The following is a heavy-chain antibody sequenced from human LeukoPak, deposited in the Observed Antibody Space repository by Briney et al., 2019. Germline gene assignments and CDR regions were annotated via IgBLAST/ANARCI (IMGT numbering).Heavy chain of an antibody. Sequence: PSETLSLTCTVSGGSISGYYWSWIRQPPGKGLEWIGYIYYSGSTNYNPSLKSRVTISVDTSKNQFSLKLSSVTAADTAVYYCARVVRYSLLYWGQGTLVTVSS. V-gene: IGHV4-59*01. J-gene: IGHJ4*02. CDR2: IYYSGST. CDR1: GGSISGYY. CDR3: ARVVRYSLLY. D-gene: IGHD3-9*01.